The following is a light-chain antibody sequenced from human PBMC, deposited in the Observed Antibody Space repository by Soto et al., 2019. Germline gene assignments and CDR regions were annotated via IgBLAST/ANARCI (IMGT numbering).Light chain of an antibody. J-gene: IGKJ4*01. CDR1: QSVSSY. Sequence: EIVLTQSPANLSLSPGERATLSCRASQSVSSYLAWYQQKPGQAPRLLIYDASNRATGIPARFSGSGSGTDFTLTISSLXXXXXXXYYCQQRSNWPPTFGGGTKVEIK. CDR3: QQRSNWPPT. V-gene: IGKV3-11*01. CDR2: DAS.